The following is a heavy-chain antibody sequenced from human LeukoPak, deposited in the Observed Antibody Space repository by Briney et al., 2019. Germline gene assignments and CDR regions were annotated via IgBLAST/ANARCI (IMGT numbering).Heavy chain of an antibody. J-gene: IGHJ4*02. D-gene: IGHD3-22*01. CDR3: ARAFDYDREIDY. Sequence: GESLKISCKGSGYSFTSYWIGWVRQIPGKGLEWMGIIYPGDSDTRYSPSSQGQVTISADKSISTAYLQWSSLKASDTAMYYCARAFDYDREIDYWGQGTLATVSS. CDR2: IYPGDSDT. V-gene: IGHV5-51*01. CDR1: GYSFTSYW.